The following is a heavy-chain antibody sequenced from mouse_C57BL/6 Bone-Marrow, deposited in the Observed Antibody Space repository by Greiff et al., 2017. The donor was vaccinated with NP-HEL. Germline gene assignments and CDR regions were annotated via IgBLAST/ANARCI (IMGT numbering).Heavy chain of an antibody. J-gene: IGHJ1*03. CDR3: ARGRGPRYFDV. Sequence: QVQLQQPGAELVRPGSSVKLSCKASGYTFTSYWMDWVKQRPGQGLEWIGNIYPSDSETHYNQKFKDKATLTVDKSSSTAYMQLSSLTSEDSAVYYCARGRGPRYFDVWGTGTTVTVSS. CDR2: IYPSDSET. CDR1: GYTFTSYW. V-gene: IGHV1-61*01.